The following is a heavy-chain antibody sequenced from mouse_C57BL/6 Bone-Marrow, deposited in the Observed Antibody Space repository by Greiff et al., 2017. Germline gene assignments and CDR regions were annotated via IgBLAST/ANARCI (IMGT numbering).Heavy chain of an antibody. V-gene: IGHV1-54*01. CDR2: INPGSGGT. CDR3: ARDDGYYVWYFDV. J-gene: IGHJ1*03. D-gene: IGHD2-3*01. Sequence: QVQLKESGAELVRPGTSVKVSCKASGYAFTNYLIEWVKQRPGPGLEWIGVINPGSGGTNYNEKFKGKATLTADQSSSTAYMQLSSLTSEDSAVYFCARDDGYYVWYFDVWGTGTTVTVSS. CDR1: GYAFTNYL.